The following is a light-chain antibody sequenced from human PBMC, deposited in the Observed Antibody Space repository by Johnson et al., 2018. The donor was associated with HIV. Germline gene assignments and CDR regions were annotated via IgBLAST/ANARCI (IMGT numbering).Light chain of an antibody. CDR2: ENN. CDR1: KLGDKY. J-gene: IGLJ1*01. V-gene: IGLV3-1*01. CDR3: GTWDSSLNV. Sequence: VLTQPPSVSVSPGQTASIPCSGDKLGDKYACWYQQKPGQFPVLVIYENNKRPSGIPDRFSGSKSGTSATLGITGLQTGDEADYYCGTWDSSLNVFGTGTKVTVL.